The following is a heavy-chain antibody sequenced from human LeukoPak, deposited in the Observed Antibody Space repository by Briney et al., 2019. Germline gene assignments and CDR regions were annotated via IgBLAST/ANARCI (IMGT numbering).Heavy chain of an antibody. J-gene: IGHJ6*02. CDR1: GGSFSGYY. CDR2: INHSGST. Sequence: KASETLSLTCAVYGGSFSGYYWSWIRQPPGKGLEWIGEINHSGSTNYNPSLKSRVTISVDTSKNQFSLKLSSVTAADTAVYYCARGYYYGSGSYPNRMNSYYGMDVWGQGTTVTVSS. D-gene: IGHD3-10*01. CDR3: ARGYYYGSGSYPNRMNSYYGMDV. V-gene: IGHV4-34*01.